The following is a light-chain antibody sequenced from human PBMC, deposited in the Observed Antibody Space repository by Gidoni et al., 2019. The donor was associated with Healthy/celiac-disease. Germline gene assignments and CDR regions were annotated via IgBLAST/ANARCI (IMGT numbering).Light chain of an antibody. CDR3: AAWDDSLNGRV. V-gene: IGLV1-44*01. CDR2: SNN. Sequence: QSVLTHPPSASGTPGQRVTISCSGSGSNIGSNTVNWYQQLPGTAPKLLIYSNNQRPSGVPDRFSGSKSGTSASLAISGLQSEDEADYYCAAWDDSLNGRVFGGGTKLTVL. CDR1: GSNIGSNT. J-gene: IGLJ3*02.